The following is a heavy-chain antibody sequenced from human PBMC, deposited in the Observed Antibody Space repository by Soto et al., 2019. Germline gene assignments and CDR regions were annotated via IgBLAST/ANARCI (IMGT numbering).Heavy chain of an antibody. CDR1: GGTFSSYA. V-gene: IGHV1-69*13. CDR3: ARVPVEMATIGYYCSYGVDV. Sequence: GASVKVSCKASGGTFSSYAISWVRQAPGQGLEWMGGIIPIFGTANYAQKFQGRVTITADESTSTAYMELSSLRSEDTALYYCARVPVEMATIGYYCSYGVDVWGQGTTVTVSS. J-gene: IGHJ6*02. D-gene: IGHD5-12*01. CDR2: IIPIFGTA.